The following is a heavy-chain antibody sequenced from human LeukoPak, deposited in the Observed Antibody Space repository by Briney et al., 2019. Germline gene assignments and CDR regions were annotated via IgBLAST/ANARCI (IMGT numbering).Heavy chain of an antibody. J-gene: IGHJ4*02. D-gene: IGHD6-19*01. CDR1: GFTFSGYI. CDR2: IGTSGNPI. V-gene: IGHV3-48*01. CDR3: ARDQWLDY. Sequence: AGGSLRLSCAASGFTFSGYIMNWVRQAPGKGLEWVSFIGTSGNPIYYADSVKGRFTVSRDNAKNSLYLQMNSLRAEDTAVYYCARDQWLDYWGQGTLDTVSS.